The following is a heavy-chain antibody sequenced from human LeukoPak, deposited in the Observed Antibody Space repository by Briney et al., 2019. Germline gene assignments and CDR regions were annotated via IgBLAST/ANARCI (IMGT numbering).Heavy chain of an antibody. J-gene: IGHJ4*02. CDR3: AREEYSSSSGSYFDY. Sequence: SETLSLTCTVSGGSISSYYWSWIRQPPGEGLEWIGYIYYSGSTNYNPSLKSRVTISVDTSKNQFSLKLSSVTAADTAVYYCAREEYSSSSGSYFDYWGQGTLVTVSS. V-gene: IGHV4-59*12. D-gene: IGHD6-6*01. CDR1: GGSISSYY. CDR2: IYYSGST.